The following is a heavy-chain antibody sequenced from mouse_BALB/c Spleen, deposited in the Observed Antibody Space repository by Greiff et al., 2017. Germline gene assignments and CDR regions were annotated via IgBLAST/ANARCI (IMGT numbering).Heavy chain of an antibody. Sequence: VQLQQSGPELVKPGASVKMSCKASGYTFTSYVMHWVKQKPGQGLEWIGYINPYNDGTKYNEKFKGKATLTSDKSSSTAYMELSSLTSEDSAVYYCARDSSGYVSYAMDYWGQGTSVTVSS. CDR2: INPYNDGT. D-gene: IGHD3-2*01. CDR3: ARDSSGYVSYAMDY. CDR1: GYTFTSYV. V-gene: IGHV1-14*01. J-gene: IGHJ4*01.